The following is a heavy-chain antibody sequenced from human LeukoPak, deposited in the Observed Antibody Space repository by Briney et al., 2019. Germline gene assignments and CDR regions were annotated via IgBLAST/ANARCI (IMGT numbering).Heavy chain of an antibody. CDR2: ISGSGGST. Sequence: GGSLRLSCAASGFTFSSYAMSWVRQAPGKGLEWVSAISGSGGSTYYADSVKGRFTISRDNSKNTLYLQMNSLRAEDTAVYYCAHSGYERPYYFDYWGQGTLVTVSS. J-gene: IGHJ4*02. CDR3: AHSGYERPYYFDY. CDR1: GFTFSSYA. D-gene: IGHD5-12*01. V-gene: IGHV3-23*01.